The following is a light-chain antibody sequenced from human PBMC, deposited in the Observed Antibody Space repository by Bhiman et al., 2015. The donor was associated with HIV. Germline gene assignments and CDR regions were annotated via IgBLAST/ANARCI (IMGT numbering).Light chain of an antibody. J-gene: IGLJ1*01. CDR1: SSDVGGYNY. CDR2: DVS. CDR3: SSYTSSTTPYV. Sequence: QSALTQPASVSGSPGQSITISCTGTSSDVGGYNYVSWYQQHPGKAPKLMIYDVSSRPSGVSNRFSGSKSANTASLTISGLQAEDEADYYCSSYTSSTTPYVFGTGTKVTV. V-gene: IGLV2-14*03.